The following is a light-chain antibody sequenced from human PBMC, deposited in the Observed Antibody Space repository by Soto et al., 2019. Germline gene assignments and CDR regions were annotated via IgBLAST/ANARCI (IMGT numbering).Light chain of an antibody. J-gene: IGKJ5*01. V-gene: IGKV3-11*01. CDR1: QSFSSY. CDR3: QQRSNWPPVIT. CDR2: DAS. Sequence: EIVLTQSPATLSLSPGERATLSCRASQSFSSYLAWYQQKPGQAPRLLIYDASKRATGMPARFSGRGSGTDFTHTISSPAPEAFAVYYGQQRSNWPPVITFGQGTRLEIK.